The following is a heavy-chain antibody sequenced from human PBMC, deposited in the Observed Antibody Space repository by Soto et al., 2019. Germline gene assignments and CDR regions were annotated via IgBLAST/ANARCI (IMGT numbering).Heavy chain of an antibody. CDR1: GFTFSSYG. D-gene: IGHD5-12*01. V-gene: IGHV3-33*01. Sequence: QVQLVESGGGVVQPGRSLRLSCAASGFTFSSYGMHWVRQAPGKGLEWVAVIWYDGSNKYYADSVKGRFTISRDNSKKTLYLQMNSLRAEDTAVYYCARDSEMATTPFDYWGQGTLVTVSS. J-gene: IGHJ4*02. CDR3: ARDSEMATTPFDY. CDR2: IWYDGSNK.